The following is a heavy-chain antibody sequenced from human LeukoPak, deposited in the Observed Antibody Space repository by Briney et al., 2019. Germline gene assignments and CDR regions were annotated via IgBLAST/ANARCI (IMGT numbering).Heavy chain of an antibody. CDR3: AKPIRGYYGTDY. Sequence: GGSLRLSCAASGFTLRSYATSCVRQAPGKGLEWVSAISSGGDSTYYADSVKGRFTISRDNSKNTLSLQMNSLRAEDTAVYYCAKPIRGYYGTDYWGQGTLVTVSS. CDR2: ISSGGDST. V-gene: IGHV3-23*01. D-gene: IGHD3-10*01. J-gene: IGHJ4*02. CDR1: GFTLRSYA.